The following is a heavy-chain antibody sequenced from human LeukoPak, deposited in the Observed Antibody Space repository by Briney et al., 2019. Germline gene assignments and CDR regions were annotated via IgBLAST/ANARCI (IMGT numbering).Heavy chain of an antibody. J-gene: IGHJ6*03. Sequence: SETLSLTCTVSGGSISSYYWSWIRQPPGKGLEWIGYIYYSGSTNYNPSLKSRVTISVDTSKNQFSLKLSSVTAADTAVYYCAREDSGSYYDYYYFYMDVWGKGTTVTISS. CDR2: IYYSGST. V-gene: IGHV4-59*01. D-gene: IGHD3-10*01. CDR1: GGSISSYY. CDR3: AREDSGSYYDYYYFYMDV.